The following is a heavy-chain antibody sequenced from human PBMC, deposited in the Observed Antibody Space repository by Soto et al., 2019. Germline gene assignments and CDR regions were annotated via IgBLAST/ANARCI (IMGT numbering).Heavy chain of an antibody. D-gene: IGHD2-2*02. J-gene: IGHJ4*02. Sequence: ASVKVSCKASGGTFTSYDINWVRQATGQGLEWMGWVNPNSGNTGYAQKFQGRVTMTRDTSISTAYMELSSLKSEDTAVYYCARGLPYCTTASCYNFWGQGTLVTVSS. V-gene: IGHV1-8*02. CDR3: ARGLPYCTTASCYNF. CDR2: VNPNSGNT. CDR1: GGTFTSYD.